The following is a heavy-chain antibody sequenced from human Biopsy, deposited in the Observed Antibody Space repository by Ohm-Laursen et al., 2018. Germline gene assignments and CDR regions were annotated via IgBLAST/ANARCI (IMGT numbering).Heavy chain of an antibody. V-gene: IGHV4-59*01. Sequence: TLSLTCTVSGDSIARNYWTWIRQSPGKGLEWIAYIYYSWRPNYNPSLKGRVVISVDRSRNQFFLKLTSATAADTAIYYCARVDRYNFDHYIMDAWGRGTTVTVSS. J-gene: IGHJ6*02. CDR2: IYYSWRP. D-gene: IGHD1-20*01. CDR3: ARVDRYNFDHYIMDA. CDR1: GDSIARNY.